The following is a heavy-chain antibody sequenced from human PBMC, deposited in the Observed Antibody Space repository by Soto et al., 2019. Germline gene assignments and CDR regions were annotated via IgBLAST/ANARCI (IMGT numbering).Heavy chain of an antibody. J-gene: IGHJ5*02. V-gene: IGHV3-30*18. CDR2: ISYDGSNK. CDR1: GFTFSSYG. Sequence: GGSLRLSCAASGFTFSSYGMHWVRQAPGKGLEWVAVISYDGSNKYYADSVKGRFTISRDNSKNTLYLQMNSLRAEDTAVYYCAKDQGGIEQQLPTWGQGTLVTVSS. CDR3: AKDQGGIEQQLPT. D-gene: IGHD6-13*01.